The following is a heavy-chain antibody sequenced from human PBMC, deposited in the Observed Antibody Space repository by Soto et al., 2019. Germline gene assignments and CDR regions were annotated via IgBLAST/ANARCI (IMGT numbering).Heavy chain of an antibody. D-gene: IGHD2-21*01. CDR2: VSYDGCEQ. CDR1: GFRLSDYA. Sequence: QVQLVESGGGVVQPGRSVRLSCAASGFRLSDYAMHWVRQAPGKGLEWVAVVSYDGCEQYHADSVKGRFTISKDKSKNTLYLQTNSLRTEDTAVYHCGRDLIRGHRISLGYWGKGTLVTVSS. J-gene: IGHJ4*02. V-gene: IGHV3-30*03. CDR3: GRDLIRGHRISLGY.